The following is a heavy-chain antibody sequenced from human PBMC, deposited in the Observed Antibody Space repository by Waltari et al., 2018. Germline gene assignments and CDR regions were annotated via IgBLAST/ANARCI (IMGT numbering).Heavy chain of an antibody. J-gene: IGHJ4*02. CDR2: IYSGGST. CDR3: ARGFSHGYSRGFDC. D-gene: IGHD5-18*01. V-gene: IGHV3-66*02. CDR1: GFIFSNYE. Sequence: EVQLVESGGGLVQPGGSLRLSCAASGFIFSNYEMNWVRQAPGKGLEWVSIIYSGGSTFYADSVKGRFTISRDSSKNTLYLQMNSLTVEDTAVYYCARGFSHGYSRGFDCWGQGTLVTVSS.